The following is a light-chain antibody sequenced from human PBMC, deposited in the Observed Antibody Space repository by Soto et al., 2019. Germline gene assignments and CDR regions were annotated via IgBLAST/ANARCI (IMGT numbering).Light chain of an antibody. CDR2: KAS. CDR1: QSIGSW. V-gene: IGKV1-5*03. Sequence: DIQMTQSPSTLSASVGDRVTITCRASQSIGSWLAWFQQKPGKAPKVLIYKASSLQTGVPERFSGSGSGTEFTLTISSLQPDDFATYYCQQYNSYYSFGQGTKVEIK. CDR3: QQYNSYYS. J-gene: IGKJ1*01.